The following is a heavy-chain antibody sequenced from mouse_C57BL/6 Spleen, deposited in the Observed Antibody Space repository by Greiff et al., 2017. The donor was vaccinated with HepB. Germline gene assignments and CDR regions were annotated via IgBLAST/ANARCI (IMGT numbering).Heavy chain of an antibody. J-gene: IGHJ4*01. D-gene: IGHD1-1*01. CDR1: GYTFTSYW. CDR2: IDPSDSYT. CDR3: AREEIRGLLPVVSGAMDY. V-gene: IGHV1-69*01. Sequence: QVQLQQPGAELVMPGASVKLSCKASGYTFTSYWMHWVKQRPGQGLEWIGEIDPSDSYTNYNQKFKGKSTLTVDKSSSTAYMHLSSLTSEDSAVYYCAREEIRGLLPVVSGAMDYWGQGTSVTVSS.